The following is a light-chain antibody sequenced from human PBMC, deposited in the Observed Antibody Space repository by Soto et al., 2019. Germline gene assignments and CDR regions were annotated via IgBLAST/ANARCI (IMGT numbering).Light chain of an antibody. J-gene: IGLJ1*01. CDR3: CSHAGSSTYV. Sequence: QSVLTQPASVSGSPGQSITISCTGTSSDVGSRNLVSWYQQYPGKAPKLIIFEASKRPSGVSNRFSGSKSGSTASLTISGLQAEDEADYYCCSHAGSSTYVFGTGTQLTVL. CDR1: SSDVGSRNL. V-gene: IGLV2-23*01. CDR2: EAS.